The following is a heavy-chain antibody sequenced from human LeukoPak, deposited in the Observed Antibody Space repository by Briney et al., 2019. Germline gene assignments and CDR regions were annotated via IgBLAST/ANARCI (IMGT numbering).Heavy chain of an antibody. J-gene: IGHJ4*02. V-gene: IGHV4-4*02. CDR3: ARRGRGYYSI. D-gene: IGHD3-22*01. Sequence: SETLSLTCAVSGGSISSSNWWSWVRQPPGKGLEWIGEINHSGSTNYNPSLKSRVTISVDTSKNQFSLKLSSVTAADTAVYYCARRGRGYYSIWGQGTLVTVSS. CDR1: GGSISSSNW. CDR2: INHSGST.